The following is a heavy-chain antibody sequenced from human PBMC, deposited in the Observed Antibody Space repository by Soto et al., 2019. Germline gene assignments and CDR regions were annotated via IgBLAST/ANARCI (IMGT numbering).Heavy chain of an antibody. V-gene: IGHV4-34*01. J-gene: IGHJ5*02. CDR2: INHSGST. Sequence: SETLSLTCAVYGGSFSGYYWSWIRQPPGKGLEWIGEINHSGSTNYNPSLKSRVTISVDTSKNQFSLKLSSVTAADTAVYYCARGSTMIVVALKDFSWFDPRGQGTLVTVSS. CDR1: GGSFSGYY. D-gene: IGHD3-22*01. CDR3: ARGSTMIVVALKDFSWFDP.